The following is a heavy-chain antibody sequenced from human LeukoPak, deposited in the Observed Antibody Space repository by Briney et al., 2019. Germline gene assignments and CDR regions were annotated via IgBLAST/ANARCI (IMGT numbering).Heavy chain of an antibody. Sequence: GESLKISCKGSGYTFTSYWIGWVRQMPGKGLEWMGIIYPGDSDIRYSPSFQGQVTISADKSNKTAYLQWSSLKASDTAMYYCARASDSHFDYWGQGTLVTVSS. CDR3: ARASDSHFDY. CDR1: GYTFTSYW. V-gene: IGHV5-51*01. J-gene: IGHJ4*02. D-gene: IGHD3-22*01. CDR2: IYPGDSDI.